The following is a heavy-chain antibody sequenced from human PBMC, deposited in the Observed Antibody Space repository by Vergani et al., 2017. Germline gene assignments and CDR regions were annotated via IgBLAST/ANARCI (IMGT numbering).Heavy chain of an antibody. Sequence: EVQLVETGGGLIQPGGSLRLSCAASGFTVSSNYMSWVRQAPGKGLEWVSVIYSGGSTYYADSVKGRFTISRDNSKSSLFLQMDSLRAEDTAVYYCAKSGWLQHFGAHYFDSWGQGILVTVSS. J-gene: IGHJ4*02. CDR1: GFTVSSNY. D-gene: IGHD5-24*01. CDR3: AKSGWLQHFGAHYFDS. CDR2: IYSGGST. V-gene: IGHV3-53*02.